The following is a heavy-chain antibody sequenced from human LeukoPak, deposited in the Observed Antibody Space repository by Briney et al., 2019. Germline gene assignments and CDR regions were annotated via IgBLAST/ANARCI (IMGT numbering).Heavy chain of an antibody. D-gene: IGHD2-15*01. CDR3: AKDYVNLGHCIGGICYPFDY. Sequence: GDSVKGRFTISRDNSKNTLYLQMNSLRADDTAVYYCAKDYVNLGHCIGGICYPFDYWGQGTLVTVSS. V-gene: IGHV3-23*02. J-gene: IGHJ4*02.